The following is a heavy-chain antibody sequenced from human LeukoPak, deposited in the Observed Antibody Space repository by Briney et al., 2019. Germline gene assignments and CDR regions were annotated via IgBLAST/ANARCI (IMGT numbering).Heavy chain of an antibody. CDR1: GFTFSSYG. CDR3: AREKHEITMVRGVIDY. D-gene: IGHD3-10*01. V-gene: IGHV3-33*01. CDR2: IWYDGSNK. J-gene: IGHJ4*02. Sequence: PGGSLRLSCAASGFTFSSYGMHWVCQAPGKGLEWVAVIWYDGSNKYYADSVKGRFTISRDNSKNTLYLQMNSLRAEDTAVYYCAREKHEITMVRGVIDYWGQGTLVTVSS.